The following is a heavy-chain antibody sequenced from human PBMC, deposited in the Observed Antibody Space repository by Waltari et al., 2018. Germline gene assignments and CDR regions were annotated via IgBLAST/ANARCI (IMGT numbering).Heavy chain of an antibody. CDR3: ARADTSTSYFYYYMDV. CDR2: NHYSGSS. D-gene: IGHD1-26*01. Sequence: QVQLQESGPALVKPSETLSLTCTVSGGSTSTYYCSWVRQSPGKGLGWIGYNHYSGSSVYNPTLRSRVAISLDTPNNQFSLRLRSVTAADAAIYYCARADTSTSYFYYYMDVWGKGTTVTVSS. V-gene: IGHV4-59*01. J-gene: IGHJ6*03. CDR1: GGSTSTYY.